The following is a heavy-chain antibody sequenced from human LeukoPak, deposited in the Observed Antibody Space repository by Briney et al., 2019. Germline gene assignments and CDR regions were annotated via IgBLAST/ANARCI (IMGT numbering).Heavy chain of an antibody. Sequence: SVKVSCKASGGTFSSYAISWVRQAPGQGLEWMGRIIPILGIANYAQKFQGRVTITADKSTSTAYMELSSLRSEDTAVYYCARGPIVVVKLDYWGQGTLVTASS. CDR3: ARGPIVVVKLDY. J-gene: IGHJ4*02. D-gene: IGHD3-22*01. CDR1: GGTFSSYA. V-gene: IGHV1-69*04. CDR2: IIPILGIA.